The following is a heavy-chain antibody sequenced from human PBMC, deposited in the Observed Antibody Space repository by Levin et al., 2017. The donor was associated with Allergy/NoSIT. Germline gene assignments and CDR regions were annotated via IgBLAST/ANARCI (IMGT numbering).Heavy chain of an antibody. CDR1: GGSISSGGYS. Sequence: SETLSLTCAVSGGSISSGGYSWSWIRQPPGKGLEWIGYIYHSGSTYYNPSLKSRVTISVDRSKNQFSLKLSSVTAADTAVYYCARTAINYFDSSGYYYADWYFDLWGRGTLVTVSS. D-gene: IGHD3-22*01. V-gene: IGHV4-30-2*01. CDR2: IYHSGST. CDR3: ARTAINYFDSSGYYYADWYFDL. J-gene: IGHJ2*01.